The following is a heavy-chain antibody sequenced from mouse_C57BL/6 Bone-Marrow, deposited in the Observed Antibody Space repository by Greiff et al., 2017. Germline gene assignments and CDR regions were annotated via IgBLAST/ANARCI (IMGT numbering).Heavy chain of an antibody. D-gene: IGHD4-1*01. J-gene: IGHJ4*01. CDR2: IYPRDGST. Sequence: VPLVESGPELVKPGASVKLSCKASGYTFTSYDINWVKQRPGQGLEWIGWIYPRDGSTKYNEKFKGKATLTVDTYASTAYMELHSLTSEDSAVYFCARSPSLGPVWEMDYWGQGTSVTVSS. CDR1: GYTFTSYD. V-gene: IGHV1-85*01. CDR3: ARSPSLGPVWEMDY.